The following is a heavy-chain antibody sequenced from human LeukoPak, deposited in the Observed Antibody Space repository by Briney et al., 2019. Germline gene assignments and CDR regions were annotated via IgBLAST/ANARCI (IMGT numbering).Heavy chain of an antibody. J-gene: IGHJ4*02. D-gene: IGHD2-21*01. Sequence: GGSLRLSCAASGFPFSGYALNWVRQAPGKGREWVSAISGSGGTIFYADSVKGRFTISRDHSKNTLYLQMNSLRAEDTAVYYCAKVLGSRIAVSDPFDYWGQGTLVTVSS. CDR1: GFPFSGYA. CDR3: AKVLGSRIAVSDPFDY. V-gene: IGHV3-23*01. CDR2: ISGSGGTI.